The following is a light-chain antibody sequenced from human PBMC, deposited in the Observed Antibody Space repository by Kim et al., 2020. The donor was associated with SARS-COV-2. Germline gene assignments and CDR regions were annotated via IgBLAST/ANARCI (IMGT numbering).Light chain of an antibody. CDR3: METLQTPG. J-gene: IGKJ2*03. Sequence: IVMTQSPLSLPVTPGEPASISCRSSQSLLHSNGYNYLDWYLQKPGQSPQLLIYLGANRASGVPDRFSGSGSGTDFTLKISRVEAEDVGVYYCMETLQTPGFGQGTKLEI. V-gene: IGKV2-28*01. CDR1: QSLLHSNGYNY. CDR2: LGA.